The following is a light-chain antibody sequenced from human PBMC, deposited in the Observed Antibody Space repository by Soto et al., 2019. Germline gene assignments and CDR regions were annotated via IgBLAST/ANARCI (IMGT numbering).Light chain of an antibody. V-gene: IGLV2-18*02. Sequence: QSALTQPLSVSGSPGQSVTISCTGTSSDVGSYNRVCWYQQPPGTAPKLILFEVSNRPSGVPDRFSGSKSGNTASLTISGLQAEDEADYYCSSYTTSGTVVFGGGTKLTVL. CDR1: SSDVGSYNR. J-gene: IGLJ2*01. CDR3: SSYTTSGTVV. CDR2: EVS.